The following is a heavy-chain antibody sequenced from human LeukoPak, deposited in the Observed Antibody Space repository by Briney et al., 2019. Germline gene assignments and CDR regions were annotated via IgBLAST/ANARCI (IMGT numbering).Heavy chain of an antibody. CDR1: GFTFSNFG. Sequence: PGGSLRLSCVASGFTFSNFGMHWVRQAPGKGLEWVAVISYDAKNEYYTDSVKGRFTISRDNSKNTLYLQMNSLRAEDTAVYYCAKDGANLLEWLSAPRYMDVWGKGTTVTVSS. J-gene: IGHJ6*03. D-gene: IGHD3-3*01. V-gene: IGHV3-30*18. CDR3: AKDGANLLEWLSAPRYMDV. CDR2: ISYDAKNE.